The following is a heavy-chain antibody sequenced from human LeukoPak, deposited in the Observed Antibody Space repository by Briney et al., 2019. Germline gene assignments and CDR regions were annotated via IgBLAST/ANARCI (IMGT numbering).Heavy chain of an antibody. CDR2: ISFSGNT. CDR3: ATLITAAASDYYMDV. J-gene: IGHJ6*03. V-gene: IGHV4-39*01. CDR1: GGSISSSNFY. D-gene: IGHD6-13*01. Sequence: SETLSLTCTVSGGSISSSNFYWGWVRQPPGKGLEWIGSISFSGNTYYNPSPKSRVTISVDTSKNQFSLKLRSVTAADTAVYYCATLITAAASDYYMDVWGKGTTVTVSS.